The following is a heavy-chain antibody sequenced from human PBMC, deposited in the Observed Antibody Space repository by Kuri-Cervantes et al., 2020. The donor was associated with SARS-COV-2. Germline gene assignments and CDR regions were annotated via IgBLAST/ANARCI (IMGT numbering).Heavy chain of an antibody. J-gene: IGHJ4*02. D-gene: IGHD3-22*01. CDR1: GFTFSSYA. CDR2: ISYDGSNK. CDR3: ARDRYYDSSGLFDY. V-gene: IGHV3-30-3*01. Sequence: GGSLRLSCVASGFTFSSYAMHWVRQAPGKGLEWVTVISYDGSNKYYADSVKGRFTISRDNSKNTLYLQMNSLRAEDTAVYYCARDRYYDSSGLFDYWGQGTLVTVSS.